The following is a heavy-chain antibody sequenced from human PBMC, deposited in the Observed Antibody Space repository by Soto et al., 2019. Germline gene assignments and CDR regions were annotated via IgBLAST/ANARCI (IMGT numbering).Heavy chain of an antibody. CDR3: AREDTYGLDYFDS. D-gene: IGHD5-18*01. J-gene: IGHJ4*02. Sequence: PGGSLILACSASWYTCSTYAMASVRQAPGKGLKWLSSISTGSTYISYSDSVRGRFIISRDNAKNSLYLQMDSLRAADTAVYYCAREDTYGLDYFDSWGQGTLVTVS. CDR1: WYTCSTYA. CDR2: ISTGSTYI. V-gene: IGHV3-21*01.